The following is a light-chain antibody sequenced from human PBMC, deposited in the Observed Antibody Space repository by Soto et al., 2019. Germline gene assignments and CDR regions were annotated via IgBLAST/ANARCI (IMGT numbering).Light chain of an antibody. Sequence: QSALTQPPSASGSPGQSVTISCTGTSSDIGGYNYVSWYQQHSGKAPKLMIYEVSERPSGVPDRFSGSKSGNTASLTVSGLQAEDEADYYCSSYAGSNNLLFGGGTKLTVL. CDR3: SSYAGSNNLL. CDR2: EVS. CDR1: SSDIGGYNY. J-gene: IGLJ2*01. V-gene: IGLV2-8*01.